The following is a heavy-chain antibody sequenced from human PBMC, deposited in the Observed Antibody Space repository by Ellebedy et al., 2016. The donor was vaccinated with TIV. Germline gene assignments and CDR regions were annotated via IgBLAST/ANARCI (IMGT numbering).Heavy chain of an antibody. CDR2: IKQDGSEK. J-gene: IGHJ5*02. V-gene: IGHV3-7*03. CDR1: GFTFSSSW. D-gene: IGHD4-17*01. Sequence: GESLKISXAASGFTFSSSWMSWVRQTPGKGLEWVANIKQDGSEKYYVDSVKGRFTISRDNAKNSLYLQMNSLRAEDTAMYYCARLQMTTTFNWFDPWGQGTLVTVSS. CDR3: ARLQMTTTFNWFDP.